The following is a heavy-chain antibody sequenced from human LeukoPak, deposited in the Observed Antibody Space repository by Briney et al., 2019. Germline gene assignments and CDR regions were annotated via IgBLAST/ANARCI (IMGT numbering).Heavy chain of an antibody. CDR3: ARVTMMAMDV. CDR2: INHSGST. V-gene: IGHV4-34*01. D-gene: IGHD3-22*01. Sequence: PSETLSLTCAVYGGSFSGYYWSWIRQPPGKGLEWIGEINHSGSTNYNPSLKSRVTISVDTSKNQFSLKLSSVTAADTAVYYCARVTMMAMDVWGKGTTVTISS. J-gene: IGHJ6*04. CDR1: GGSFSGYY.